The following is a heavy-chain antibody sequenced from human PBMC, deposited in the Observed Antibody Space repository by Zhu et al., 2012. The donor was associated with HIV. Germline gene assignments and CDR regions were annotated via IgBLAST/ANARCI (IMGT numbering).Heavy chain of an antibody. V-gene: IGHV4-39*01. CDR3: ARPGAYCGGDCYFDY. Sequence: QVQLQESGPGLVKPSETLSLTCTVSGGSISSSSYYWGWIRQPPGKGLEWIGSIYYSGSTYYNPSLKSRVTISVDTSKNQFSLKLSSVTAADTAVYYCARPGAYCGGDCYFDYWGQGTLVTVSS. D-gene: IGHD2-21*02. CDR2: IYYSGST. J-gene: IGHJ4*02. CDR1: GGSISSSSYY.